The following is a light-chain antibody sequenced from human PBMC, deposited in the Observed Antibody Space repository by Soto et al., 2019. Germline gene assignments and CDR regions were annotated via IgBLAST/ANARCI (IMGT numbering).Light chain of an antibody. CDR2: GNS. Sequence: VLTQPPSVSGAPGQRVTISCTGSSSNIGAGYDVHWYQQLPGTAPKLLIYGNSNRPSGVPDRFSGSKSGTSASLAITGLQAEDEADYYCQSYDSSYNYVFGTGTKLTVL. J-gene: IGLJ1*01. V-gene: IGLV1-40*01. CDR1: SSNIGAGYD. CDR3: QSYDSSYNYV.